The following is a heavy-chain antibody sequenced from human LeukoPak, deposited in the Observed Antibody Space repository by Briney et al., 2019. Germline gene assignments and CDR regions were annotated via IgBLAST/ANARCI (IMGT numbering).Heavy chain of an antibody. J-gene: IGHJ5*02. CDR1: GYTFTNYY. V-gene: IGHV1-2*02. CDR2: INPNSGVT. D-gene: IGHD6-19*01. CDR3: ARGGIAVATDP. Sequence: ASVKVSCKASGYTFTNYYFHWVRQAPGQGPEWMGWINPNSGVTSFAQKFQGRVTMTRDTSISTAYMELSRLRSDDTAVYYCARGGIAVATDPWGQGTLVTVSS.